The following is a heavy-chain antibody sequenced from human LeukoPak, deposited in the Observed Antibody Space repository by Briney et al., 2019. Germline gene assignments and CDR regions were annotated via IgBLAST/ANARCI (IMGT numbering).Heavy chain of an antibody. Sequence: GSLRLSCAASGFTFSSYSMNWVRQAPGKGLEWIGSIYFSGNTYYNPSLKSRLTISVDTSKNQFSLNLSSVTAADTAVYYCARANPVLMVSKYFQHWGQGTLVTVSS. D-gene: IGHD2-8*01. V-gene: IGHV4-4*08. CDR1: GFTFSSYS. J-gene: IGHJ1*01. CDR3: ARANPVLMVSKYFQH. CDR2: IYFSGNT.